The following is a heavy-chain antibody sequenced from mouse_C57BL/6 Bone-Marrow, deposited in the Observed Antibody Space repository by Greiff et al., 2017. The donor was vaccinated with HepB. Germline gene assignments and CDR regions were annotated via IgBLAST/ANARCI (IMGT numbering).Heavy chain of an antibody. CDR1: GYTFTSYW. D-gene: IGHD2-1*01. CDR2: IHPNSGST. V-gene: IGHV1-64*01. Sequence: QVQLQQPGAELVKPGASVKLSCKASGYTFTSYWMHWVKQRPGQGLEWIGMIHPNSGSTNYNEKFKSKATLTVDKSSSTAYMQLSSLTSEDSAVYYCAGYYVNYGWYFDVWGTGTTVTVSS. J-gene: IGHJ1*03. CDR3: AGYYVNYGWYFDV.